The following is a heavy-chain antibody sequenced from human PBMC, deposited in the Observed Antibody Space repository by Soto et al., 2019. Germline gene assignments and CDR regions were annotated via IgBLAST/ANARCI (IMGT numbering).Heavy chain of an antibody. V-gene: IGHV3-30*18. D-gene: IGHD3-22*01. CDR1: GFTFSSYG. CDR3: AKDSGDYYDRSGEFAY. CDR2: ISYDGSNK. J-gene: IGHJ4*02. Sequence: QVQLVESGGGVVQPGRSLRLSCAASGFTFSSYGMHWVRQAPGKGLEWVAVISYDGSNKYYADSVKGRFTISRDNSKNTLYLQMNSLRAEDTGVYYCAKDSGDYYDRSGEFAYWGQGTLVTVSS.